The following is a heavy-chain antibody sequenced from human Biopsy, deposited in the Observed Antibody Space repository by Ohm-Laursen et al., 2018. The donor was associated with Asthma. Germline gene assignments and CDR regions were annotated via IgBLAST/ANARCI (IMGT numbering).Heavy chain of an antibody. D-gene: IGHD3-9*01. Sequence: SSVKVSCKASGDIFSSFGIKWVRLAPGQGLEWMGGIIPIYGTTHTAQKFQGRVTITADESTSTAYMELSSLRSEDTAVYYCARTYYDFLTGQVNDAFAIWGQGTMVTVSS. J-gene: IGHJ3*02. CDR2: IIPIYGTT. CDR3: ARTYYDFLTGQVNDAFAI. CDR1: GDIFSSFG. V-gene: IGHV1-69*01.